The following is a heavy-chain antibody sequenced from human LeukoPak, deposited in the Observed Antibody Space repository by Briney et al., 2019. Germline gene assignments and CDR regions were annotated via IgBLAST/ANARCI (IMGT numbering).Heavy chain of an antibody. CDR3: ATETECSGGTCYSYGWFDP. D-gene: IGHD2-15*01. CDR1: GGSVSSGLNK. V-gene: IGHV4-61*01. CDR2: ISYSGSA. J-gene: IGHJ5*02. Sequence: SETLSLTCTVSGGSVSSGLNKWSWIRQPPGKGLEWIGDISYSGSATYNPSLRSRLTISVDTSTNQFSLTLGSVTAADTAVYYCATETECSGGTCYSYGWFDPWGQGTQVIVSS.